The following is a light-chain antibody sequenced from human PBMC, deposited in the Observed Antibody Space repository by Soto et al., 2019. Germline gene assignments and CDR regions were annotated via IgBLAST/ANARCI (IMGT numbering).Light chain of an antibody. V-gene: IGKV3-15*01. J-gene: IGKJ1*01. CDR1: QSVSTN. CDR2: GAS. Sequence: ELVRTESPATLSVTPGERATLSCRASQSVSTNLVWYQQKPGQAPRLLIYGASTRATGIPARFSGSGSGTEFSLTISSLQSEDLAVYYCQQHDQGWTFGQGTKVEIK. CDR3: QQHDQGWT.